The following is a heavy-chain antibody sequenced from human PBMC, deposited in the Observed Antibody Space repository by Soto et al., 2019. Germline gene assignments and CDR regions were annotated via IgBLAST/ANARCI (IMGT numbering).Heavy chain of an antibody. CDR3: ARGSWDDVSGKYYMDV. CDR1: GDSVSSNSAG. CDR2: TYYKSKWFN. V-gene: IGHV6-1*01. Sequence: SQTLSLTCAISGDSVSSNSAGWNWVRQTPSRGLEWLGRTYYKSKWFNNYAVSVKSRITINPDTSQNQFSLHLDSVTPEDTAVYFCARGSWDDVSGKYYMDVWGKGTTVTVSS. J-gene: IGHJ6*03. D-gene: IGHD5-12*01.